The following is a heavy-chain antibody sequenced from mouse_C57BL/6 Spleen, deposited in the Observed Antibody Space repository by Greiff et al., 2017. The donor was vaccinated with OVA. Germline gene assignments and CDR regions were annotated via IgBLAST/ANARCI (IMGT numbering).Heavy chain of an antibody. D-gene: IGHD2-5*01. J-gene: IGHJ4*01. CDR3: AREGSIVTTLMDY. CDR2: IWSGGST. CDR1: GFSLTSYG. V-gene: IGHV2-2*01. Sequence: QVQLQQSGPGLVQPSQSLSITCTVSGFSLTSYGVHWVRQSPGKGLEWLGVIWSGGSTDYNAAFISRLSISKDNSKSQVFFKMNSLQADVTAIYYCAREGSIVTTLMDYWGQGTSVTVSS.